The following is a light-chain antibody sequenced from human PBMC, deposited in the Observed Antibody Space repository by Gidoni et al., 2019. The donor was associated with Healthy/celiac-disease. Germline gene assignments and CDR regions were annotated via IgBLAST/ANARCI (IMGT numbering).Light chain of an antibody. V-gene: IGLV1-40*01. Sequence: QSVLTQPPSVPGAPGQRVTISCTGGSSNIGAGYDVHWYQQLPGTAPKLLIYGNSNRPSGVPDRFSGSKSGTSASLAITGLQAEDEADYYCQSYDSSLSGRGVFGGGTKLTVL. CDR3: QSYDSSLSGRGV. CDR1: SSNIGAGYD. CDR2: GNS. J-gene: IGLJ3*02.